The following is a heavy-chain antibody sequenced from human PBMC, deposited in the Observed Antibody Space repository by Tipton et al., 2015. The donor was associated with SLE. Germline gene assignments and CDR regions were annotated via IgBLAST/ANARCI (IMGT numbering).Heavy chain of an antibody. V-gene: IGHV4-4*07. CDR3: ARDGYDFWSGYGMDV. CDR1: GGSFSSYY. J-gene: IGHJ6*02. CDR2: IYTSGST. D-gene: IGHD3-3*01. Sequence: TLSLTCAVYGGSFSSYYWSWIRQPAGKGLEWIGRIYTSGSTNYNPSLKSRVTISVDTSKNQFSLKLSSVTAADTAVYYCARDGYDFWSGYGMDVWGQGTTVTVSS.